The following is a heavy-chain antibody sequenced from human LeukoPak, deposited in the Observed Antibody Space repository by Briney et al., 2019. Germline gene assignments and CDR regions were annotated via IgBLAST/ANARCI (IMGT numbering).Heavy chain of an antibody. D-gene: IGHD5-18*01. J-gene: IGHJ4*02. Sequence: GGSLRLSCAASGFTFSSYSMNWVRQAPGKGLEWVSYISSSSSTIYYADSVKGRFTISRDNAKNSLYLQMNSLRAEDTAVYYCAASMVKGYFDYWGQGTLVTVSS. CDR2: ISSSSSTI. CDR1: GFTFSSYS. V-gene: IGHV3-48*01. CDR3: AASMVKGYFDY.